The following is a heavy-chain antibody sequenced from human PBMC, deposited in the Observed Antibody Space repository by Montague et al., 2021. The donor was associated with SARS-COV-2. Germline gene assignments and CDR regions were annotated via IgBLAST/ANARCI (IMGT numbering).Heavy chain of an antibody. D-gene: IGHD4-23*01. CDR3: ARWDPQTLSLVGLRGKSASDY. CDR1: GGSFSGYY. Sequence: SETLSLTCAVYGGSFSGYYWTWIRQSPGKGLEWIAEINHTGTTNYNFTPALRIRVTIAVDTSKSQFSLKLISVTAADTDVYYCARWDPQTLSLVGLRGKSASDYWGQGTLVTVSS. V-gene: IGHV4-34*01. CDR2: INHTGTT. J-gene: IGHJ4*02.